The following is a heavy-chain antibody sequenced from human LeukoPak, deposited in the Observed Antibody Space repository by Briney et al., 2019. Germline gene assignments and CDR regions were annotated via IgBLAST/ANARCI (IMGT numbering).Heavy chain of an antibody. D-gene: IGHD1-26*01. CDR1: GASNTIPDLH. CDR3: ATRERKVHRPPGHY. J-gene: IGHJ4*02. CDR2: ISHTATT. Sequence: PSETLSLTFAVSGASNTIPDLHCGWIRLPPGKGLEWIGTISHTATTYYNPSLQSRVSNSVDKSRNQFSLKLNSVTAADTAVYYCATRERKVHRPPGHYWGQGTQVTVSS. V-gene: IGHV4-39*01.